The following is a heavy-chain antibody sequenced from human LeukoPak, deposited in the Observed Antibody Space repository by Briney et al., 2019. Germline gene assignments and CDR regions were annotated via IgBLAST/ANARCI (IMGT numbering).Heavy chain of an antibody. V-gene: IGHV4-34*01. D-gene: IGHD3-22*01. J-gene: IGHJ4*02. CDR2: INHSGST. Sequence: PSETLSLTCAVYGGSFSGYYWSWIRQPPGKWLEWIGEINHSGSTNYNPSLKSRVTISVDTSKNQFSLKLSSVTAADTAVYYCARAKYYYDSSGGDYFDYWGQGTLVTVSS. CDR3: ARAKYYYDSSGGDYFDY. CDR1: GGSFSGYY.